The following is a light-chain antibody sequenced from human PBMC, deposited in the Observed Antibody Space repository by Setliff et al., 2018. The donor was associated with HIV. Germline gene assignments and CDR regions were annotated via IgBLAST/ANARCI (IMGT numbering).Light chain of an antibody. CDR3: SSYAGSNRGV. CDR1: SSGVGAYNY. CDR2: EVN. V-gene: IGLV2-8*01. J-gene: IGLJ3*02. Sequence: QSALTQPPSASGSPGQSVTISCTGTSSGVGAYNYVSWYQQHPGKAPKLMIYEVNKRPSGVPDRFSGSKSGNTASLTVSGLQAEDEGDYYCSSYAGSNRGVFGRGTQLTV.